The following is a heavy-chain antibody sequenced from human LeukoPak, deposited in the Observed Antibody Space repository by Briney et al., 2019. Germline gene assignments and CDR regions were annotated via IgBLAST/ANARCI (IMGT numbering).Heavy chain of an antibody. CDR3: ARDLHGGYSSDY. CDR1: GFTFNNFG. J-gene: IGHJ4*02. D-gene: IGHD4-23*01. Sequence: PGGALRLSCVASGFTFNNFGMHWVRPAPGKGLEWVAFMGYEGIHKYYADSVKGRFTISKDNSKATLYLQMNSLRPEDTAVYYCARDLHGGYSSDYWGQGTLVTASS. V-gene: IGHV3-30*02. CDR2: MGYEGIHK.